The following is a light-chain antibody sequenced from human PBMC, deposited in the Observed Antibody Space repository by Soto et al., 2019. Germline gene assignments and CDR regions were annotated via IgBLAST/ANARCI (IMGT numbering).Light chain of an antibody. CDR1: QGIGVY. CDR3: QKYNSAPLT. Sequence: DIQMTQSPSCLSASLGDRVTITCRASQGIGVYLAWFQQKPGKVPKLLIYAASALQSGVPSRFSGSGSGTDFTLTISSLQPEAIATYYCQKYNSAPLTFGGGTKVDIK. V-gene: IGKV1-27*01. CDR2: AAS. J-gene: IGKJ4*01.